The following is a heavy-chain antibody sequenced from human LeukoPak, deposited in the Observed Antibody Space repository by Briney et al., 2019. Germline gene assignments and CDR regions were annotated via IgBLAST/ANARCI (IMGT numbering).Heavy chain of an antibody. Sequence: GGSLRLSCAASGFTFSSYWMSWVRQAPGKGLEWVANIKQDGSEKYYVDSVKGRFTISRDNAKNSLYLQMNSLRAGDTAVYYCARTGTYYDILTGYYPTSFDYWGQGTLVTVSS. V-gene: IGHV3-7*03. J-gene: IGHJ4*02. CDR1: GFTFSSYW. D-gene: IGHD3-9*01. CDR3: ARTGTYYDILTGYYPTSFDY. CDR2: IKQDGSEK.